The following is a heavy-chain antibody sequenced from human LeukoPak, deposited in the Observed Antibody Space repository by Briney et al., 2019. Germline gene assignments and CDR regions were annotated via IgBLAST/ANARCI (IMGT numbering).Heavy chain of an antibody. Sequence: KASETLSLTCAVYGGSFSGYYWSWIRQPPGKGLEWIGEINHSGSTNYNPSLKSRVTISVDTSKNQFSLKLSSVTAADTAVYYCARERCSSTSCYRYYYYGMDVWGKGTTVTVSS. CDR2: INHSGST. CDR1: GGSFSGYY. CDR3: ARERCSSTSCYRYYYYGMDV. V-gene: IGHV4-34*01. J-gene: IGHJ6*04. D-gene: IGHD2-2*02.